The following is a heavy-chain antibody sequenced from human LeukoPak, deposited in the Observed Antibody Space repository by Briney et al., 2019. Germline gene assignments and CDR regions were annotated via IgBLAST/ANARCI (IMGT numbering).Heavy chain of an antibody. CDR1: GYTFTGYY. CDR2: INPNSGGT. J-gene: IGHJ5*02. D-gene: IGHD1-26*01. Sequence: ASVKVSCKASGYTFTGYYMHWVRQAPGQGLEWMGWINPNSGGTNYAQKFQGRVTMTRDTSISTAYMELSRLRSDDTAVYYCAGDGSYYVVSNWFDPWGQGTLVTVSS. CDR3: AGDGSYYVVSNWFDP. V-gene: IGHV1-2*02.